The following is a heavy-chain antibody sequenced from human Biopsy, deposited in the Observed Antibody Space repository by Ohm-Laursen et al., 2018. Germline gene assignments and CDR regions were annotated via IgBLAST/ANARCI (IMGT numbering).Heavy chain of an antibody. V-gene: IGHV1-8*01. CDR2: LNPVSGNS. CDR3: GRAVRNQLLTDP. CDR1: GYTFTSYD. J-gene: IGHJ5*02. D-gene: IGHD1-7*01. Sequence: SVKVSCKASGYTFTSYDITWVRQASGQGPEWIGWLNPVSGNSNFGQKVRGRVTVTSDTSISTAYMELSGLTSDDTATYYCGRAVRNQLLTDPWGQGTLVTVTS.